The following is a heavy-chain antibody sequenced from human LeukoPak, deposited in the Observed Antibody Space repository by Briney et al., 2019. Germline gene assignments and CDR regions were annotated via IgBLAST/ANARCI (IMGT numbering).Heavy chain of an antibody. CDR1: GYTFTSYG. CDR2: ISAYNGNT. D-gene: IGHD2-2*01. V-gene: IGHV1-18*01. CDR3: ARAGGRYCSSTSCYENEPFDY. Sequence: GASVKVSCKASGYTFTSYGISWVRQAPGQGLEWMGWISAYNGNTNYAQKLQGRVTMTTDTSTSTAYMELRSLRSDDTAVYYCARAGGRYCSSTSCYENEPFDYWGQGTLVTVSS. J-gene: IGHJ4*02.